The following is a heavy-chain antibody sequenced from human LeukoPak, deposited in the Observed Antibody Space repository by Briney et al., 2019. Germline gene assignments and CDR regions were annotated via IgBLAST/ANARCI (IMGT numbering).Heavy chain of an antibody. CDR2: IIPIFGTA. J-gene: IGHJ6*04. CDR3: ARSTRGYSYGYNYYYGMDV. Sequence: ASVKASCKASGGTFSSYAISWVRQAPGQGLEWMGGIIPIFGTANYAQKFQGRVTITADESTSTAYMELSSLRSEDTAVYYCARSTRGYSYGYNYYYGMDVWGKGTTVTVSS. V-gene: IGHV1-69*13. CDR1: GGTFSSYA. D-gene: IGHD5-18*01.